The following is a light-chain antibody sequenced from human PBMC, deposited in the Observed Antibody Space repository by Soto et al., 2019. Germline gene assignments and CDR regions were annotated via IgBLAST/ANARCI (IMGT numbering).Light chain of an antibody. Sequence: QSALTQPASVSGSPGQSITISCSGTSSDVGGLNKVSWYQQYPGKVPKLMIFDVNSRPSGISNRFSGSKSGNTASLTISGLQAEDEADYYCCSYTRTSPIYVFGTGTQLTVL. CDR3: CSYTRTSPIYV. CDR2: DVN. J-gene: IGLJ1*01. V-gene: IGLV2-14*03. CDR1: SSDVGGLNK.